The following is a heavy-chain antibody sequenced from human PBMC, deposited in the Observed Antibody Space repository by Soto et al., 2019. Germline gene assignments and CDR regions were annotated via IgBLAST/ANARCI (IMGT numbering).Heavy chain of an antibody. CDR1: GGSISSYY. Sequence: KPSETLSLTCTVSGGSISSYYWSWIRQPPGKGLEWIGYIYYSGSTNYNPSLKSRVTISVDTSKNQFSLKLSSVTAADTAVYYCARHPEYSSSWSDPPPRLDPWGQGTLVTVSS. D-gene: IGHD6-13*01. V-gene: IGHV4-59*01. J-gene: IGHJ5*02. CDR2: IYYSGST. CDR3: ARHPEYSSSWSDPPPRLDP.